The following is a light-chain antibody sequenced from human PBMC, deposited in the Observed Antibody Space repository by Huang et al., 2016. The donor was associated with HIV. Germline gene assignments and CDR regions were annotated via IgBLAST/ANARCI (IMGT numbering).Light chain of an antibody. Sequence: VMTQSPATLSVSPGERATLSCRASESILRNLAWYQQRPGQPPRLLIYGASVRLPGIPDRFRGSGSGTEFSLTISSLQSEDFAGYYCQQYNKWPPYTYGQGTKLEIK. CDR2: GAS. CDR3: QQYNKWPPYT. V-gene: IGKV3-15*01. CDR1: ESILRN. J-gene: IGKJ2*01.